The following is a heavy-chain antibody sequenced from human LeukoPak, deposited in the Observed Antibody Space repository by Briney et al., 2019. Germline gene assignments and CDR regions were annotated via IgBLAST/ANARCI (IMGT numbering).Heavy chain of an antibody. J-gene: IGHJ4*02. CDR1: GFTFTSSA. V-gene: IGHV1-58*02. CDR3: AAADSSTYYDFWSGYPGFGY. D-gene: IGHD3-3*01. CDR2: IVVGSGNT. Sequence: SVKVSCKASGFTFTSSAMQWVRQARGQRLEWIGWIVVGSGNTNYAQKLQGRVTMTTDTSTSTAYMELSSLRSEDTAVYYCAAADSSTYYDFWSGYPGFGYWGQGTLVTVSS.